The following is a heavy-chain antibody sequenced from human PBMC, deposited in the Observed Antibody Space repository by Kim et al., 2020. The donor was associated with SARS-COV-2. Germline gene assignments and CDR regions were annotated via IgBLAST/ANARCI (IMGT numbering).Heavy chain of an antibody. CDR2: IYYSGST. J-gene: IGHJ5*02. CDR1: GGSISSGDYY. D-gene: IGHD3-10*01. Sequence: SETLSLTCTVSGGSISSGDYYWSWIRQPPGKGLEWIGYIYYSGSTYYNPSLKSRVTISVDTSKNQFSLKLSSVTAADTAVYYCARDTRSGGFGEDWFDPWGQGTLVTVSS. CDR3: ARDTRSGGFGEDWFDP. V-gene: IGHV4-30-4*01.